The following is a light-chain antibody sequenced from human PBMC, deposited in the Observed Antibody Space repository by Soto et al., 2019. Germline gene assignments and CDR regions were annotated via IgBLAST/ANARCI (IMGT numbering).Light chain of an antibody. J-gene: IGKJ4*01. CDR3: QQRATWPLT. CDR2: DAS. Sequence: EIVLTQSPATLSLSPGERATLSCRASQSINNYLGWYQQKPGQAPRLLISDASNRATGIPARFSGSGSGTDFSLTISRLEPEDFAVYYCQQRATWPLTFGGGTKVEIK. V-gene: IGKV3-11*01. CDR1: QSINNY.